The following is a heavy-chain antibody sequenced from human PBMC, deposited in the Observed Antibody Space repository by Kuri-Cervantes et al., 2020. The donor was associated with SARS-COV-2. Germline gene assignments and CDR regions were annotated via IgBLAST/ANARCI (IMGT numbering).Heavy chain of an antibody. CDR3: AKEAQRVRVGATSLFY. V-gene: IGHV3-15*01. CDR2: IKSKTDGGTT. Sequence: GGSLRLSCAASGFSFNYAWMSWVRQAPGKGPEWVGRIKSKTDGGTTDYAAPVKGRFSVSRDDSKNTVDLQMNSLKTEDTAVYYCAKEAQRVRVGATSLFYWGQGTLVTVSS. CDR1: GFSFNYAW. J-gene: IGHJ4*02. D-gene: IGHD1-26*01.